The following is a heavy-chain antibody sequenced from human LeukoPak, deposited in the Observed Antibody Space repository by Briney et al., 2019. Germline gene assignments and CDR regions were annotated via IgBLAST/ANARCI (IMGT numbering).Heavy chain of an antibody. CDR3: AREGIDGYNYFDY. J-gene: IGHJ4*02. CDR1: GFTFSSYS. V-gene: IGHV3-48*02. Sequence: PGGSLRLSCAASGFTFSSYSMNWVRQAPGKGLEWISYISTGSSTIYYADSMKGRFTISRDNAKNSLYLQMNSLRDEDTAVYYCAREGIDGYNYFDYWGQGTLVTVSS. CDR2: ISTGSSTI. D-gene: IGHD5-24*01.